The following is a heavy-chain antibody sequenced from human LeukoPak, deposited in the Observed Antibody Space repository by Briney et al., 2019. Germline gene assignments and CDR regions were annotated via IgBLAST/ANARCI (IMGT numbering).Heavy chain of an antibody. CDR3: AREQRDYYYYMDV. Sequence: GGSLRLSCAASGFTFSSYEMNWVRQAPGKGLEWVSYISSSGSTIYYADSVKGRSTISRDNAKNSLYLQMNSLRAEDTAVYYCAREQRDYYYYMDVWGKGTTVTISS. V-gene: IGHV3-48*03. CDR2: ISSSGSTI. CDR1: GFTFSSYE. D-gene: IGHD6-25*01. J-gene: IGHJ6*03.